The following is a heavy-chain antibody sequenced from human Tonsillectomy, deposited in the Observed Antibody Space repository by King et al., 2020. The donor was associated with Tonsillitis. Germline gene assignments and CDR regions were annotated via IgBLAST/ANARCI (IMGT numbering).Heavy chain of an antibody. CDR1: GFTFSSCA. CDR2: ISGSAGGT. Sequence: VQLVESGGGLVQPGGSLRLSCAASGFTFSSCAMTWVRQAPGMRLEWVSAISGSAGGTYYAASVKGRFTISRDNSKNTLYLQMNSLRAEDTAVYYCPKGWVEMDAWGQGTLVTVSS. V-gene: IGHV3-23*04. CDR3: PKGWVEMDA. D-gene: IGHD5-24*01. J-gene: IGHJ4*02.